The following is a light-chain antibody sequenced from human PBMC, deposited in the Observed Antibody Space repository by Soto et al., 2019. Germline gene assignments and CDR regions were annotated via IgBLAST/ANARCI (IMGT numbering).Light chain of an antibody. CDR3: QSYDTSNPLV. CDR2: EDN. CDR1: SGSIGSSY. Sequence: NFMLTQPHSVSESPGKTVTISCTRSSGSIGSSYVQWYQQRPGGSPTTVIFEDNQRPTGVPVRFSGSIDSSSNSASLVISGLRTEDEADYYCQSYDTSNPLVFGGGTKFTVL. J-gene: IGLJ3*02. V-gene: IGLV6-57*01.